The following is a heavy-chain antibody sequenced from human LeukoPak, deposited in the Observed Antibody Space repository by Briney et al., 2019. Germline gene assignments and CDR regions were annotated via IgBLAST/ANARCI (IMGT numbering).Heavy chain of an antibody. J-gene: IGHJ4*02. CDR3: ARLDYGDYGVVY. CDR2: ISAYNGNT. V-gene: IGHV1-18*04. CDR1: GYTFTSYG. D-gene: IGHD4-17*01. Sequence: ASVKVSCKASGYTFTSYGISWVRQAPGQGLEWMGCISAYNGNTNYAQKLQGRVTMTTDTSTSTAYMELRSLRSDDTAGYYCARLDYGDYGVVYWGQGTLVTVSS.